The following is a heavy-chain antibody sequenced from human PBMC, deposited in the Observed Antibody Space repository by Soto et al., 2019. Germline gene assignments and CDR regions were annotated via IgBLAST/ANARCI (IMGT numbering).Heavy chain of an antibody. V-gene: IGHV2-5*02. CDR2: IFWDDDK. CDR3: VHCTRSPHCSGGSCYSPDY. D-gene: IGHD2-15*01. Sequence: QITLKESGPTLVKPTQTLTLTCTFSGFSLSTSGVGVGWIRQPPGKALEWLALIFWDDDKRYSPSLRSRLTITKDTSKNQVVLTMTNMDPVDTATYYCVHCTRSPHCSGGSCYSPDYWGQGTLVTVSS. CDR1: GFSLSTSGVG. J-gene: IGHJ4*02.